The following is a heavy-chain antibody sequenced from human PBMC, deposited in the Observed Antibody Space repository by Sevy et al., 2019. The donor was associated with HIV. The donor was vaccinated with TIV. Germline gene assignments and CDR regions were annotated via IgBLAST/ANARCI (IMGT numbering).Heavy chain of an antibody. D-gene: IGHD3-22*01. CDR1: GGSISSGGYY. J-gene: IGHJ4*02. CDR3: ARETYYYDSSGYYLFDY. Sequence: SETLSLTCTVSGGSISSGGYYWSWIRQHPGKGLEWIGYIYYSGSTYYNPSLKSRVTISVDTSKNQFSLKLSSVTAADTAVYYCARETYYYDSSGYYLFDYWGQRTLVTVSS. V-gene: IGHV4-31*03. CDR2: IYYSGST.